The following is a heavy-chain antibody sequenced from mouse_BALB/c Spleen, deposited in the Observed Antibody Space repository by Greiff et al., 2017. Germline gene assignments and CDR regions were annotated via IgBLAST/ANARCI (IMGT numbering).Heavy chain of an antibody. D-gene: IGHD2-1*01. V-gene: IGHV1S132*01. Sequence: VQLQQSGAELVKPGASVKLSCKTSGYTFTSYWIQWVKQRPGQGLGWIGEIFPGTGTTYYNEKFKGKATLTIDTSSSTAYMQLSSLTSEDSAVYFCARGNYVDYAMDYWGQGTSVTVSS. CDR2: IFPGTGTT. J-gene: IGHJ4*01. CDR1: GYTFTSYW. CDR3: ARGNYVDYAMDY.